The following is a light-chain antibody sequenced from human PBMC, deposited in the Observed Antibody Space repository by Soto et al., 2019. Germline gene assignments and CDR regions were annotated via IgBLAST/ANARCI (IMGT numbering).Light chain of an antibody. V-gene: IGKV3D-11*01. CDR1: QGVRSD. CDR3: QQRSVWPWT. J-gene: IGKJ1*01. CDR2: GAS. Sequence: EIAMTQSPDTLSVSPGDRATLSCRASQGVRSDLAWYQQKAGQSPRLLIYGASTRAAETPARFSGSGSGTDFTLTISSLEPEDFAVFYCQQRSVWPWTFGQGTKVDIK.